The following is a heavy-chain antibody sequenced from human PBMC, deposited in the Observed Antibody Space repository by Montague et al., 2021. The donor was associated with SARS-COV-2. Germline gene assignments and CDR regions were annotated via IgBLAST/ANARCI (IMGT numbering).Heavy chain of an antibody. Sequence: RRTLSLTCAVSGDSIGNGHWWSWVRQPPGKGLEWIGEVYHTGSTNYSPSLKSRVTISVDMSNDQFSLRVTSVTAADTAVYYCARASVTGGTLDYWGQGSLVTVSS. D-gene: IGHD1-26*01. CDR3: ARASVTGGTLDY. CDR1: GDSIGNGHW. CDR2: VYHTGST. J-gene: IGHJ4*02. V-gene: IGHV4-4*03.